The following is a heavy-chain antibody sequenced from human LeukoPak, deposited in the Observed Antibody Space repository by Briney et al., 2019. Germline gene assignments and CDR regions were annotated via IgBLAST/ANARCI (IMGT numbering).Heavy chain of an antibody. CDR2: ISSSSSYI. CDR1: GFTVSSNY. V-gene: IGHV3-21*01. CDR3: AREWELLNWFDP. J-gene: IGHJ5*02. D-gene: IGHD1-26*01. Sequence: GGSLRLSCAASGFTVSSNYMSWVRQAPGKGLEWVSSISSSSSYIYYADSVKGRFTISRDNAKNSLYLQMNSLRAEDTAVYYCAREWELLNWFDPWGQGTLVTVSS.